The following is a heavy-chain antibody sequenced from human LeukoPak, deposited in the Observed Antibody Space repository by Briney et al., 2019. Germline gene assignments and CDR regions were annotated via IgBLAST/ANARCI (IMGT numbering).Heavy chain of an antibody. Sequence: GGSLSLSCAASGFTFSSYSMNWVRQAPGKGLEWVSSISSSSSYIYYADSVKGRFTISRDNAKNSLYLQMNSLRAEDTAVYYCARDNWNDDGLDYWGQGTLVTVSS. CDR2: ISSSSSYI. J-gene: IGHJ4*02. D-gene: IGHD1-1*01. V-gene: IGHV3-21*01. CDR1: GFTFSSYS. CDR3: ARDNWNDDGLDY.